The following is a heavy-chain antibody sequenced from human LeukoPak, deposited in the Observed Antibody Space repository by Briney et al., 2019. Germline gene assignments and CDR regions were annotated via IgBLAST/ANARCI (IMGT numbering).Heavy chain of an antibody. V-gene: IGHV3-30-3*01. CDR2: ISYDGSNK. D-gene: IGHD4-17*01. CDR3: AIFTTVPDY. J-gene: IGHJ4*02. CDR1: GFTFSRYA. Sequence: GRSLRLSCAGSGFTFSRYAMRWVRQAPGKGLEWVAVISYDGSNKYYADSVKGRFTISRDNSKNTLYLQMNSLRAEDTAVYYCAIFTTVPDYWGRGTLVTVSS.